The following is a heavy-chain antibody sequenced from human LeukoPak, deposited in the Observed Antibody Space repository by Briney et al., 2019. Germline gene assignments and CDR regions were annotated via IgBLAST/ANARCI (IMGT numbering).Heavy chain of an antibody. CDR2: VYYSGSP. CDR1: GGSITIGTW. J-gene: IGHJ3*01. D-gene: IGHD5/OR15-5a*01. V-gene: IGHV4-4*02. CDR3: ARGLRK. Sequence: SETLSLTCAVSGGSITIGTWRTWVRQPPGQGLEWIGEVYYSGSPNYNSSLKRRVTISLDKTKNQFLLNLTSVTAADTAVYYCARGLRKWGQGTMVTVSS.